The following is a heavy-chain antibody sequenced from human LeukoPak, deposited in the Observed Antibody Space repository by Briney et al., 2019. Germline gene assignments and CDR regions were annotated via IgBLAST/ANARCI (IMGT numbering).Heavy chain of an antibody. D-gene: IGHD5-12*01. CDR3: ARTSSGYDYEDYYFDY. CDR2: IDPSGGTA. CDR1: GYTFTTYY. Sequence: ASVKVSCKASGYTFTTYYMHWVRQAPGQGLEWMGIIDPSGGTANYAQKFQGRVTMTRDRSTGTVYMELSSLRSEDTAVYYCARTSSGYDYEDYYFDYWGQGTLVTVSS. V-gene: IGHV1-46*01. J-gene: IGHJ4*02.